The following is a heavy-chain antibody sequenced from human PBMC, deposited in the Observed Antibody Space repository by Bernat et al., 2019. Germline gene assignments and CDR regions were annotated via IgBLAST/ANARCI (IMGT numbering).Heavy chain of an antibody. Sequence: EVQLLESGGGLVQPGGSLRLSCAASGFTFSSYAMSWVRQAPGKGLEWVSAISGSGGSRDYADSVKGRFTISRDNSKNTRYLQMNSLRAEDTAVYYCAKSLLSVVVVAATWFDPWGQGTLVTVSS. V-gene: IGHV3-23*01. CDR3: AKSLLSVVVVAATWFDP. CDR2: ISGSGGSR. CDR1: GFTFSSYA. D-gene: IGHD2-15*01. J-gene: IGHJ5*02.